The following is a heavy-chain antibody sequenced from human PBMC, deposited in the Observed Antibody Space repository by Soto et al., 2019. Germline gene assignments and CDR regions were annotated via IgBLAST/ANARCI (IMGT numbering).Heavy chain of an antibody. J-gene: IGHJ6*03. CDR2: ISSSGST. Sequence: QVQLQESGPGLVKPSGTLSLTCAVSSDSISSSYWWSWVRQSPGKGLEWIGEISSSGSTNYNPSLKSRVSISVDRSESQFSLKLSSVTAADTAVYYCARTRGLLTYCYYMDVWGKGTTVSVAS. CDR3: ARTRGLLTYCYYMDV. CDR1: SDSISSSYW. V-gene: IGHV4-4*02. D-gene: IGHD4-17*01.